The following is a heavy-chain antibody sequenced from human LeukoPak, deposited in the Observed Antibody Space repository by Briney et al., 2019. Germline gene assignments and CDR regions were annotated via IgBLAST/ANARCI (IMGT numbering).Heavy chain of an antibody. J-gene: IGHJ4*02. CDR3: ARGEKDFWSGYEYYFDY. CDR2: INSDGSST. Sequence: GGSLRPSCAASGFPFSSYWMHWVRQAPGKGLVWVSRINSDGSSTSYADSVKGRFTISRDNAKNTLYLQMNSLRAEDTAVYYCARGEKDFWSGYEYYFDYWGQGTLVTVSS. V-gene: IGHV3-74*01. CDR1: GFPFSSYW. D-gene: IGHD3-3*01.